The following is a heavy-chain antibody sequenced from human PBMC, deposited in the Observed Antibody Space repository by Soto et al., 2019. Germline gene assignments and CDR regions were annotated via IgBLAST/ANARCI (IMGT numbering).Heavy chain of an antibody. Sequence: PGGSLRLSCAASGFTFSSYGMNWVRQAPGKGLEWVSSISSSSSYIYYADSVKGRFTISRDNAKNSLYLQMNSLRAEDTAVYYCARVCLRVGELWSLKMQPCFYYGMGGWGQGTTVTSP. D-gene: IGHD3-16*01. CDR3: ARVCLRVGELWSLKMQPCFYYGMGG. CDR2: ISSSSSYI. CDR1: GFTFSSYG. J-gene: IGHJ6*02. V-gene: IGHV3-21*01.